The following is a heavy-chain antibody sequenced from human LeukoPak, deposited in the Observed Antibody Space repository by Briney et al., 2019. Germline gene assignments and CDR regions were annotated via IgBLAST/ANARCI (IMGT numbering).Heavy chain of an antibody. V-gene: IGHV3-11*05. CDR3: ARGLYSATYNVGDYFDY. D-gene: IGHD1-26*01. J-gene: IGHJ4*02. CDR2: ITSGSTYT. Sequence: GGSLRLSCAASGFTSGFTFSDYYMSWIRQAPGKGLEWVSYITSGSTYTNYADSVKGRFTISRDNAKNSLYLQMNSLRAEDTAVYYCARGLYSATYNVGDYFDYWGQGTLVTVSS. CDR1: GFTFSDYY.